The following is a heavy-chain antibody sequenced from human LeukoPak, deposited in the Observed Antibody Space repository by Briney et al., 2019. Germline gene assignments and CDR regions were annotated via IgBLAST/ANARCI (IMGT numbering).Heavy chain of an antibody. D-gene: IGHD2-2*01. CDR1: GFMFSTYI. Sequence: PGGSLRLSCTASGFMFSTYIMSWVRQAPGKGLEWVSTISSSDGTTYYADSVKGRFTISRDNSKSTLYLQMNSLRAEDTAVYYCAHGTVYQLDYWGQGTLVTVSS. V-gene: IGHV3-23*01. CDR3: AHGTVYQLDY. J-gene: IGHJ4*02. CDR2: ISSSDGTT.